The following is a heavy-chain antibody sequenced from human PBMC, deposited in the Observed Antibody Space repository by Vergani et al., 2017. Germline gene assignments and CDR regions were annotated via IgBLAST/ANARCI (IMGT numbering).Heavy chain of an antibody. CDR1: GYTFTNYA. J-gene: IGHJ6*02. CDR2: ISAYNGNT. CDR3: SGGGCYTSRNDFKFYGLGV. D-gene: IGHD3-3*01. Sequence: QVQLVQSGSEVKKPGASVKVSCRASGYTFTNYALNWVRQAPGQGPEWMGWISAYNGNTNYPERFQGRLTMTTDTSTRTAYMERRSLRSDETAIYYCSGGGCYTSRNDFKFYGLGVWGQGNTVTVTS. V-gene: IGHV1-18*01.